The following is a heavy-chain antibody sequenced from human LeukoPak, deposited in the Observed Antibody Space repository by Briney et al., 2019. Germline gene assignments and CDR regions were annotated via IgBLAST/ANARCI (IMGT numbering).Heavy chain of an antibody. Sequence: ASVKVSCKASGYTFTSYGISWVRQAPGQGLEWMGWISAYNGSTNYAQKLQGRVTMTTDTSTSTAYMELRSLRSDDTAVYYCARVEAYSGSYYYYMDVWGKGTTVTVSS. CDR3: ARVEAYSGSYYYYMDV. CDR1: GYTFTSYG. D-gene: IGHD1-26*01. V-gene: IGHV1-18*01. J-gene: IGHJ6*03. CDR2: ISAYNGST.